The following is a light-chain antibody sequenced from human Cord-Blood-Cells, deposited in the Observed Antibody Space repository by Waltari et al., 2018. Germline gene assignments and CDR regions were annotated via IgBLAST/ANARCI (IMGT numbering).Light chain of an antibody. CDR1: SSDVGSYKL. J-gene: IGLJ2*01. CDR3: CSYAGSSTLV. V-gene: IGLV2-23*01. Sequence: QSALTQHASVSGSPGQSITIPCTGTSSDVGSYKLVSWYQQHPGKAPKLMIYEGSKRPSGVSNRFSGSKSGNTASLTISGLQAEDEADYYCCSYAGSSTLVFGGGTKLTVL. CDR2: EGS.